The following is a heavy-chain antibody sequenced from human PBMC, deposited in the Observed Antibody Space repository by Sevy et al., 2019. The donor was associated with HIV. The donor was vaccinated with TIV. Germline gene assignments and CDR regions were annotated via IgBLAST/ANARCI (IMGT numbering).Heavy chain of an antibody. CDR3: ARGGKTGTTGSLRYYYYYMDV. Sequence: SETLSLTCAVYGGSFSGYYWSLIRQPPGKGLEWIGEINHSGSTNYNPSLKSRVTISVDTSKNQFSLKLSSVTAADTAVYYCARGGKTGTTGSLRYYYYYMDVWGKGTTVTVSS. D-gene: IGHD1-7*01. CDR2: INHSGST. CDR1: GGSFSGYY. J-gene: IGHJ6*03. V-gene: IGHV4-34*01.